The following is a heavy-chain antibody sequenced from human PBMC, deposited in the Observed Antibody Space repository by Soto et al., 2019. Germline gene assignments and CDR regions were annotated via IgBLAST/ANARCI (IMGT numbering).Heavy chain of an antibody. J-gene: IGHJ4*02. V-gene: IGHV1-69*08. CDR1: GGTFSSYT. D-gene: IGHD4-17*01. Sequence: QVQLVQSGAEVKKPGSSVKVSCKASGGTFSSYTISWVRQAPGQGLEWMGRIIPIHGIANYAQKFQGRVTITADKSTSTAYMELSSLRSEDTAVYYCARDLVKKYGDPPYFDYWGQGTLVTVSS. CDR2: IIPIHGIA. CDR3: ARDLVKKYGDPPYFDY.